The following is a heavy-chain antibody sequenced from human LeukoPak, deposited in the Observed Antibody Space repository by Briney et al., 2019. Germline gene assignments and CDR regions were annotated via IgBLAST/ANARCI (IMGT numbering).Heavy chain of an antibody. CDR2: IYYSGST. Sequence: PSETLSLTCAVYGGSFSSYYWSWMRQPPGKGLEWIGYIYYSGSTNYNPSLKSRVTISVDTSKNQFSLKLSSVTAADTAVYYCASYDSKGTFDYWGQGTLVTVSS. D-gene: IGHD3-22*01. CDR3: ASYDSKGTFDY. CDR1: GGSFSSYY. V-gene: IGHV4-59*08. J-gene: IGHJ4*02.